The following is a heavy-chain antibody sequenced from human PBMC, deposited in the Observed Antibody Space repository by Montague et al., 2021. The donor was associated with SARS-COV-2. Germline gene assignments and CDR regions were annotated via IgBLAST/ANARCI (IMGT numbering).Heavy chain of an antibody. V-gene: IGHV3-23*01. CDR2: ITGSGEST. CDR1: GFPFSSYA. J-gene: IGHJ4*02. D-gene: IGHD4-17*01. CDR3: ANWKGYDDNTVTADGVDY. Sequence: SLRLSCAASGFPFSSYAMSWVRQAPGKGLKWVSTITGSGESTHXXXSXXXRFXVSRDNSKSTLYLQMNSLRAEDTAVYYCANWKGYDDNTVTADGVDYWGQGALVTVSS.